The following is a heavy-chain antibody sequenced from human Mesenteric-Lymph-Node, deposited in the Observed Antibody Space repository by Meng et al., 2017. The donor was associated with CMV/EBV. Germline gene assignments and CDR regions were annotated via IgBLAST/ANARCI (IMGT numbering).Heavy chain of an antibody. CDR3: ARHTSDWYGPEY. J-gene: IGHJ1*01. CDR2: IYAGDSTT. V-gene: IGHV5-51*01. D-gene: IGHD6-19*01. Sequence: KVSCKGSGYSFISYWIGWVRQMPGKGLESMGIIYAGDSTTRYSPSFQGHVTISVDKSISTAYLQWSSLEASDTAIYYCARHTSDWYGPEYWGQGTLVTVSS. CDR1: GYSFISYW.